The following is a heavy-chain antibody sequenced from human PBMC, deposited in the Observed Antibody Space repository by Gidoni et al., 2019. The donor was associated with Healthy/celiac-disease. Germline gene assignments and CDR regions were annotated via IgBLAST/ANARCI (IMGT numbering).Heavy chain of an antibody. J-gene: IGHJ4*02. CDR3: AREVLGDFGVVITWYYFDY. D-gene: IGHD3-3*01. Sequence: QVQLQESGPGLVKPSHTLSLTCSVSGGPISCSSSSCSWIRQPAGKGLAWIGRIYTSGSTNYNPAIKSRVTISVDTSKNQFSLKLSSVTAADTAVYYCAREVLGDFGVVITWYYFDYGGQGTLVTVSS. V-gene: IGHV4-61*02. CDR2: IYTSGST. CDR1: GGPISCSSSS.